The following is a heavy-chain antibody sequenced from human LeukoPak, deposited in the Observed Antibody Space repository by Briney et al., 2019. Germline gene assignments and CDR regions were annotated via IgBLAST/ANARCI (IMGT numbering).Heavy chain of an antibody. CDR2: IYPGDSET. CDR1: GYSFTTYW. D-gene: IGHD5-24*01. Sequence: LGESLKISCQGSGYSFTTYWIAWVRQMPGEGLEWMGIIYPGDSETRYSPSFQGQVTISADKSITTAYLQWGSLKASDTAMYYCTRSPRDGYHDAFDIWGQGTMVTVFS. CDR3: TRSPRDGYHDAFDI. J-gene: IGHJ3*02. V-gene: IGHV5-51*01.